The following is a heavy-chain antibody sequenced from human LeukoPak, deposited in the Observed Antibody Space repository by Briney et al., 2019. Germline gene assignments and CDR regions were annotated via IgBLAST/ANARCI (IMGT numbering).Heavy chain of an antibody. D-gene: IGHD6-19*01. V-gene: IGHV4-59*12. Sequence: SGTLSLTCTVSGGSMSSYSWSWIRQPPGKGLEWIGYIYYSGTTNHHPSLKSRVTISVDTSKNQFSLKLNSVTAADTAVYYCASSGGYYFDYWGQGTLVTISS. J-gene: IGHJ4*02. CDR2: IYYSGTT. CDR3: ASSGGYYFDY. CDR1: GGSMSSYS.